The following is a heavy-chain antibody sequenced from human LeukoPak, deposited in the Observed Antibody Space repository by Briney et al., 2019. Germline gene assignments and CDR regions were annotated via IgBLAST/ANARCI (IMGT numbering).Heavy chain of an antibody. CDR2: IYYSGST. CDR3: ARSATVPNLFDP. V-gene: IGHV4-39*01. CDR1: GGSISSSSYY. Sequence: PSETLSLTCTVSGGSISSSSYYWGWIRQPPGKGLEWIGSIYYSGSTYYNPSLKSRVTISVDTSQNQFPLKLSSVTAADTAVYYCARSATVPNLFDPGGQGTLVTVSS. D-gene: IGHD4-17*01. J-gene: IGHJ5*02.